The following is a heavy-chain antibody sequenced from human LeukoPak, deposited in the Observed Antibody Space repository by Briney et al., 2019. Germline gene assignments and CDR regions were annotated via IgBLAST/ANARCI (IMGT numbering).Heavy chain of an antibody. V-gene: IGHV3-30*02. D-gene: IGHD6-19*01. CDR1: GFTFSSYG. CDR3: ARVNRQWLVQPFDY. CDR2: IRYDGSNK. J-gene: IGHJ4*02. Sequence: HSGGSLRLSCAASGFTFSSYGMHWVRQAPGKGLEWVAFIRYDGSNKYYADSVKGRFTISRDNSKNTLYLQMNSLRAEDTALYYCARVNRQWLVQPFDYWGQGTLVTVSS.